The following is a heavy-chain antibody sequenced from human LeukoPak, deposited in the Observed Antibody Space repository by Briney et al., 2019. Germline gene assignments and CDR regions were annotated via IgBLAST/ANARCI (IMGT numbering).Heavy chain of an antibody. V-gene: IGHV4-34*01. CDR3: ARGPYSGDAGY. D-gene: IGHD6-19*01. CDR2: INHSGST. J-gene: IGHJ4*02. Sequence: SETLSLTCAVYGGSFSGYYWSWIRQPPGKRLEWIGEINHSGSTNYNPSLKSRVTMSVETSKNQLSLVTTADTSADTSVYYCARGPYSGDAGYWGQGTLVTGSS. CDR1: GGSFSGYY.